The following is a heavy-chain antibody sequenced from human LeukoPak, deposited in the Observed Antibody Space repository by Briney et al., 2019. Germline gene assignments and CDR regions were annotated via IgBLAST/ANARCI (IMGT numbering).Heavy chain of an antibody. CDR2: ISSGSSTI. CDR3: ARGRATGRSGGDY. D-gene: IGHD3-9*01. Sequence: GGSLRLSCVASGFTLSSYSMNWVRQAPGKGLEWVSYISSGSSTIYYADSVKGRFTISRDNAKNSLYLQINSLRDEDTAVYYCARGRATGRSGGDYWGQGTLVTVSS. CDR1: GFTLSSYS. J-gene: IGHJ4*02. V-gene: IGHV3-48*02.